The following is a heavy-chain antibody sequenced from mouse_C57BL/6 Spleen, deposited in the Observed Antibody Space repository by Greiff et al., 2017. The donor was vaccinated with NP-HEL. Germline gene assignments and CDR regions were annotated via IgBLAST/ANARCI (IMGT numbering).Heavy chain of an antibody. J-gene: IGHJ4*01. Sequence: QVQLQQPGAELVRPGTSVKLSCKASGYTFTSYWMHWVKQRPGQGLEWIGVIDPSDSYTNYNQKFKGKATLTVDTSSSTAYMQLSSLTSEDSAVYYGARSGGAEAKDGWGQGTSVTVSS. V-gene: IGHV1-59*01. CDR1: GYTFTSYW. CDR2: IDPSDSYT. D-gene: IGHD3-1*01. CDR3: ARSGGAEAKDG.